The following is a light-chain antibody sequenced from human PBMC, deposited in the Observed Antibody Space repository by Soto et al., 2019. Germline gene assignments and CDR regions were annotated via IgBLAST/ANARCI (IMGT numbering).Light chain of an antibody. Sequence: DLQMTQSPSTLSASVGDRVTITCRASQSISSWLAWYQQKPGKAPKLLIYDASSLESGVPSRFSGSGSGTEFTLTISSLQPDDLATYYCQQYNSYSPATFGQGTKVEIK. CDR1: QSISSW. CDR2: DAS. V-gene: IGKV1-5*01. CDR3: QQYNSYSPAT. J-gene: IGKJ1*01.